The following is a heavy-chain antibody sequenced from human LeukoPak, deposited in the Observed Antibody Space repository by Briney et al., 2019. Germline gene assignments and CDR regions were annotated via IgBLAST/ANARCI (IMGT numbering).Heavy chain of an antibody. V-gene: IGHV3-11*01. CDR1: GFTFSDYN. Sequence: PGGSLRLSCAASGFTFSDYNMHWIRQAPRKGLEWVSYISSSGRTIHYADSVKGRFTISRDNAKNALYLQMNSLRAEDTAVYYCARRAGGYSHPYDYWGQGILVTVSS. CDR3: ARRAGGYSHPYDY. J-gene: IGHJ4*02. D-gene: IGHD4-23*01. CDR2: ISSSGRTI.